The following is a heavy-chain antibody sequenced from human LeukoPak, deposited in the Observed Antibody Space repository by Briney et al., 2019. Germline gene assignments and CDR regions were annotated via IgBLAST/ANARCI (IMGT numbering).Heavy chain of an antibody. D-gene: IGHD2-2*01. J-gene: IGHJ5*02. V-gene: IGHV4-39*07. CDR1: GGSISSSSYY. Sequence: SETLSLTCTVSGGSISSSSYYWGWIRQPPGKGLEWIGSIYYSGSTYYNPSLKSRVTISVDTSKNQFSLKLSSVTAADTAVYYCARDPGPYPFNWFDPWGQGTLVTVSS. CDR2: IYYSGST. CDR3: ARDPGPYPFNWFDP.